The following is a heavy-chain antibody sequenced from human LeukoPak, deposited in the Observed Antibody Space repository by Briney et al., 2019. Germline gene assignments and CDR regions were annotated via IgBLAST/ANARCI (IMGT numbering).Heavy chain of an antibody. Sequence: SETLSLTCTVSGGSISSYYWSCIRQPPGKGLEWMGYIYYSGSTNYNPSLKSRVTISVDTSKNQFSLKLSSVTAADTAVYYCARAGAIAAAGPAYYYYGMDVWGQGTTVTVSS. J-gene: IGHJ6*02. CDR3: ARAGAIAAAGPAYYYYGMDV. V-gene: IGHV4-59*01. CDR1: GGSISSYY. D-gene: IGHD6-13*01. CDR2: IYYSGST.